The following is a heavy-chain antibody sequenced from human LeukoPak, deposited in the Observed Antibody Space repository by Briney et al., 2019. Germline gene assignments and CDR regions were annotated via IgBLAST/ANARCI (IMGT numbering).Heavy chain of an antibody. CDR2: IYYSGST. D-gene: IGHD3-22*01. Sequence: SETLSLTCTVSGGSISNYYWSWIRQPPGKGLEWIGYIYYSGSTSYNPSLKSRVTISVDASRNQFSLRLSSVTAADTAVYYCVRDHYYDSSGYTFRHWGQGTLVTVSS. V-gene: IGHV4-59*01. CDR3: VRDHYYDSSGYTFRH. J-gene: IGHJ1*01. CDR1: GGSISNYY.